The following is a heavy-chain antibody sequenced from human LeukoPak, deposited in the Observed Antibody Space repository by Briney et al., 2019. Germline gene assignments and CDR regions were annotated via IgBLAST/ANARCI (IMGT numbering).Heavy chain of an antibody. J-gene: IGHJ4*02. D-gene: IGHD2-15*01. Sequence: PVKVSCKASGGTFSSYAISWVRQAPGQGLEWMGRIIPILGIANYAQKFQGRVTITADKSTSTAYMELSSLRSEDTAVYYCAREGYCSGGSCYCNRAFWFDYWGQGTLVTVSS. CDR3: AREGYCSGGSCYCNRAFWFDY. V-gene: IGHV1-69*04. CDR2: IIPILGIA. CDR1: GGTFSSYA.